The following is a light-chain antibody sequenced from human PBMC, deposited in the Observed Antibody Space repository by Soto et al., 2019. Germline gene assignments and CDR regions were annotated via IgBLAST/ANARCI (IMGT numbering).Light chain of an antibody. Sequence: QYALTQPASVSGSPGQSITISCTGTSSDVGNYIFVSWYRQHPGKAPKLMIYDINNRPSGVSNRFSGSKSGNTASLTISGLKAEDEADYYCVSYTTSASYVFGTGTKLTVL. CDR2: DIN. J-gene: IGLJ1*01. CDR1: SSDVGNYIF. V-gene: IGLV2-14*01. CDR3: VSYTTSASYV.